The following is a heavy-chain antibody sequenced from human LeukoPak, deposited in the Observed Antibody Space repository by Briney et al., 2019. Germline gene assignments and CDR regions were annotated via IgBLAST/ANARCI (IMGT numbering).Heavy chain of an antibody. CDR2: IYYSGST. J-gene: IGHJ4*02. D-gene: IGHD5-12*01. Sequence: SETLSLTCTASGGSISSSSYYWGWIRQPPGKGLEWIGYIYYSGSTNYNPSLKSRVTISVDTSKNQFSLKLRSVTAADTAVYYCARVSGYDWESFYDYWGQGTLVTVSS. CDR3: ARVSGYDWESFYDY. V-gene: IGHV4-61*05. CDR1: GGSISSSSYY.